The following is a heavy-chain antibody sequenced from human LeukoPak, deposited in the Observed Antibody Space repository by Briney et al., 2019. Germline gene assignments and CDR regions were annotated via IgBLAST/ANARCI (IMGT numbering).Heavy chain of an antibody. CDR1: GGSVSSGSYY. CDR2: IYYSGST. CDR3: ARYYYGSGSPKKRDY. D-gene: IGHD3-10*01. Sequence: SETLSLTCTVSGGSVSSGSYYWSWIRQPPGKGLEWIGYIYYSGSTNYNPSLKSRVTISVDTSKNQFSLKLSSVTAADTAVYYCARYYYGSGSPKKRDYSGQGTLVTVSS. V-gene: IGHV4-61*01. J-gene: IGHJ4*02.